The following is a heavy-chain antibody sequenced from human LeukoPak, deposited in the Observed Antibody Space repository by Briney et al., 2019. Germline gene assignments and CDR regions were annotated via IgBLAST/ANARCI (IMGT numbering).Heavy chain of an antibody. J-gene: IGHJ5*02. CDR1: GFTFSDFW. CDR3: VRDTPHRRLDP. CDR2: INNDGSDI. D-gene: IGHD2-15*01. V-gene: IGHV3-74*01. Sequence: GGSLRLSCAASGFTFSDFWMHWVRQAPGKGLVWVSRINNDGSDIIYTDSVKGRFTISRDNAKNTLYLQMNSLRPEDTAVYYCVRDTPHRRLDPWGRGTLVTVSS.